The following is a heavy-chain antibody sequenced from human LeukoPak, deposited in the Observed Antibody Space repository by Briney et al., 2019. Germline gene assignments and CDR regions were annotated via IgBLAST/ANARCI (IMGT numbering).Heavy chain of an antibody. CDR1: GGSISSCY. V-gene: IGHV4-59*08. J-gene: IGHJ3*02. D-gene: IGHD3-22*01. CDR3: ARHGSYYDSSGHYTDAFDI. CDR2: IYYSGST. Sequence: PSETLSLTCTVSGGSISSCYWSWIRQPPGKGLEWIGYIYYSGSTNYNPSLKSRVTISVDTSKNQFSLKLSSVTAADTAVYYCARHGSYYDSSGHYTDAFDIWGQGTMVTVSS.